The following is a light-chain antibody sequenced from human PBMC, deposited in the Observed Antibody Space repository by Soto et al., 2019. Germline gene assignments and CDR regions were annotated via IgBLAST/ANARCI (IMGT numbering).Light chain of an antibody. V-gene: IGKV1-5*03. CDR3: QQYNSYSWT. CDR1: QSISSW. CDR2: KAS. J-gene: IGKJ1*01. Sequence: DIDVGQSPSTLSASVVDRVTIACRASQSISSWLAWYQQKPGKAPKLLIYKASSLESGVPSRFSGSGSGTEFTLTISSLQPDDFATYYCQQYNSYSWTFGQGTKVDIK.